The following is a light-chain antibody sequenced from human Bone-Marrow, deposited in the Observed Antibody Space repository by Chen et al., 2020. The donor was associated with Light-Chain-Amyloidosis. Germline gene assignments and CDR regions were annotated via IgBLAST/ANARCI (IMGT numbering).Light chain of an antibody. V-gene: IGLV2-14*01. CDR2: AVS. J-gene: IGLJ1*01. CDR1: RGDVGTYNY. CDR3: SSFTSSSSYV. Sequence: QSALTQPASVSGSPGQSITISCTGTRGDVGTYNYVSWYQQHPGKAPTVMLYAVSNRPSGVSNRFSGYKSGNTASLTISGIQAEDEADYYCSSFTSSSSYVFGPGTKVTVL.